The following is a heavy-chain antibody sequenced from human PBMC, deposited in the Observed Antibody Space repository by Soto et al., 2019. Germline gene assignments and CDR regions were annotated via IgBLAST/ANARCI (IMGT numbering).Heavy chain of an antibody. D-gene: IGHD2-8*01. J-gene: IGHJ6*02. Sequence: ASVKVSCKASGYTFSRYGISWVRQAPGQGLEWMGWISGYNGDTIYAQKVQGRVSMTIDTSTGTAYMELRSLTSDDTAIYYCAKNGQPPYYYYGLDVWGQGTKVTVSS. CDR1: GYTFSRYG. CDR3: AKNGQPPYYYYGLDV. CDR2: ISGYNGDT. V-gene: IGHV1-18*01.